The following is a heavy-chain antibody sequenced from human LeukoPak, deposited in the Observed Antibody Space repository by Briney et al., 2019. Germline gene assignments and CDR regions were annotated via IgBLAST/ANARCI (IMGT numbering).Heavy chain of an antibody. CDR3: ARDRFALTFDY. Sequence: SETLSLTCTVSGASVSSGSHYWSWIRQPPGKGLEWIGYILYSGSTNYNPSLKSRVTMSVDTSKDQFSLKLNSVTAADTAVYYCARDRFALTFDYWGQGILVTVSS. V-gene: IGHV4-61*01. CDR1: GASVSSGSHY. J-gene: IGHJ4*02. CDR2: ILYSGST. D-gene: IGHD3-16*01.